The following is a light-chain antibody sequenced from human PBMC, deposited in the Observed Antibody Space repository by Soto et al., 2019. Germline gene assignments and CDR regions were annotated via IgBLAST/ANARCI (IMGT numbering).Light chain of an antibody. Sequence: EIVLTQSPATLSLSPGERATLSCRASQSVSSYLAWYQQKPGQAPRLLIYDASNKANGIPARFSGSGSGTDLTLTISSLDPEDFAVYYCQQRSNWPITFGQGTRLEIK. J-gene: IGKJ5*01. CDR3: QQRSNWPIT. CDR2: DAS. V-gene: IGKV3-11*01. CDR1: QSVSSY.